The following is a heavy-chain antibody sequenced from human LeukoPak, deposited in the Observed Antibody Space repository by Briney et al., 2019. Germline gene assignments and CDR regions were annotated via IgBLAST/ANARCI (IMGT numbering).Heavy chain of an antibody. CDR1: GFTFSSYW. Sequence: GGSLRLSCAASGFTFSSYWMSWVRQAPGKGLEWVANIKQDGSERYYVDSVKGRFTISRDNAKNSLYLQMNSLRAGDTAVYYCARGGKTAMADYWGQGTLVTVSS. J-gene: IGHJ4*02. V-gene: IGHV3-7*01. CDR2: IKQDGSER. CDR3: ARGGKTAMADY. D-gene: IGHD5-18*01.